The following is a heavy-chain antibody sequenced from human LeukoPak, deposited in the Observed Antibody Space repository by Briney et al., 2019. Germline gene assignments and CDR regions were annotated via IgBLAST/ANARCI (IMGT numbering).Heavy chain of an antibody. CDR2: IRSKGYGGTT. J-gene: IGHJ4*02. D-gene: IGHD2-2*01. Sequence: PGGSLRLSCTASGFTFSDYAMSWVRQAPGKGLEWVGFIRSKGYGGTTEYAACVKGRFTSSRDDNKRSGYMEMNSLITEDTAVYYCTRGNQVLLYFFDYWGQGTLATVSS. CDR3: TRGNQVLLYFFDY. V-gene: IGHV3-49*04. CDR1: GFTFSDYA.